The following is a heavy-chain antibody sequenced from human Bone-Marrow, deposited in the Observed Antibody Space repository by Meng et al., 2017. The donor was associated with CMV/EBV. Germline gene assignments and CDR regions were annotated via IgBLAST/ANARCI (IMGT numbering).Heavy chain of an antibody. CDR1: GYSFSSAW. CDR3: TSPGRHPVYYRDF. Sequence: SGYSFSSAWRTWVRQAPEKGLEWLGLIKSKNDSGKTDYNEPVKGRFTISRDNSKDKLYLQMSSLKAEDTAVYFCTSPGRHPVYYRDFWGQGTLVTVSS. J-gene: IGHJ4*02. CDR2: IKSKNDSGKT. D-gene: IGHD1-14*01. V-gene: IGHV3-15*01.